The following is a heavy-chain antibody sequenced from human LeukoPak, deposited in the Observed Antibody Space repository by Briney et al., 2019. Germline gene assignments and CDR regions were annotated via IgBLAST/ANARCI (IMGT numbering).Heavy chain of an antibody. V-gene: IGHV4-34*12. D-gene: IGHD3-22*01. CDR3: ARSPITMIVVAPDY. CDR1: GGSFSGYY. CDR2: FIHSGSI. Sequence: SETLSLTCGVSGGSFSGYYWSWIRQSPGKGLEWIGEFIHSGSINYNPSLKSRVTISLDTSTNHFSLKLSSVTAADTAVYYCARSPITMIVVAPDYWGQGTLVTVSS. J-gene: IGHJ4*02.